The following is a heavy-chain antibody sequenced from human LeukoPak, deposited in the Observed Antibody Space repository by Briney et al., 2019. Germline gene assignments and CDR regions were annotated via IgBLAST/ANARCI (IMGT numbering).Heavy chain of an antibody. J-gene: IGHJ5*02. CDR1: GGSISSYY. CDR3: SRGGGRMRIYGKKWFDP. V-gene: IGHV4-59*12. CDR2: MYYSGST. D-gene: IGHD3-16*01. Sequence: SETLSLTCTVSGGSISSYYWSWIRQPPGKGPEWIGYMYYSGSTNYNPSTNYNPSLKSRVTISVDMSKNQISLKLTSVTAADTAVYYCSRGGGRMRIYGKKWFDPWGQGTLVTVSS.